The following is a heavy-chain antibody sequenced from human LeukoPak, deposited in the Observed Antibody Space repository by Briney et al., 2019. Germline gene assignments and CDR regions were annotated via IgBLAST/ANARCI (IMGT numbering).Heavy chain of an antibody. CDR1: GGSISSYY. V-gene: IGHV4-4*07. D-gene: IGHD3-3*01. J-gene: IGHJ3*02. CDR3: ARGPGGYDFWSITGAFDI. CDR2: IYTSGST. Sequence: KTSETLSLTCTVSGGSISSYYWSWIRQPAGKGLEWIGRIYTSGSTNYNPSLKSRVTMSVDTSKNQFSLKLGSVTAADTAVYYCARGPGGYDFWSITGAFDIWGQGTMVTVSS.